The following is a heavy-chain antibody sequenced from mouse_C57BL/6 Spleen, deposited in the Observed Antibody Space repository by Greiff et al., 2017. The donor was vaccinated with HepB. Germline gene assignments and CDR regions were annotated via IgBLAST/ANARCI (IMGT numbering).Heavy chain of an antibody. CDR2: IWGVGST. J-gene: IGHJ3*01. V-gene: IGHV2-6*01. D-gene: IGHD3-2*02. Sequence: VQLQESGPGLVAPSQSLSITCTVSGFSLTSYGVDWVRQSPGKGLEWLGVIWGVGSTNYNSALKSRLSISKDNSKSQVFLKMNSLQTDDTAMYYCASVDSSGYGFAYWGQGTLVTVSA. CDR3: ASVDSSGYGFAY. CDR1: GFSLTSYG.